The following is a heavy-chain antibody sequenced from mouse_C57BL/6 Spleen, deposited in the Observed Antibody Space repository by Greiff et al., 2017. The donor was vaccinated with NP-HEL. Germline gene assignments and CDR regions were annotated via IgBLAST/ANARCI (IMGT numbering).Heavy chain of an antibody. D-gene: IGHD1-1*01. CDR3: ARQGDYYGSSGGDY. J-gene: IGHJ2*01. Sequence: QVQLQQSGAELVRPGSSVKLSCKASGYTFTSYWMDWVKQRPGQGLEWIGNIYPSDSETHYNQKFKDKATLTVDKSSSTAYMQLSSLTSEDSAVYYCARQGDYYGSSGGDYWGQGTTLTVSS. V-gene: IGHV1-61*01. CDR1: GYTFTSYW. CDR2: IYPSDSET.